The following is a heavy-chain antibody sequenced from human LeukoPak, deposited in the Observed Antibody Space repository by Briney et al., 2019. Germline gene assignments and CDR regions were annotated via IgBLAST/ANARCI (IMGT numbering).Heavy chain of an antibody. V-gene: IGHV3-30*04. D-gene: IGHD6-19*01. J-gene: IGHJ4*02. CDR1: GFTFSSYA. CDR2: ISYDGSNK. CDR3: ARSSRAVAGQFDY. Sequence: PGGSLRLSCAASGFTFSSYAMHWVRQAPGKGLEWVAVISYDGSNKYYADSVKGRFTIPRDNSKNTLYLQMNSLRAEDTAVYYCARSSRAVAGQFDYWGQGTLVTVSS.